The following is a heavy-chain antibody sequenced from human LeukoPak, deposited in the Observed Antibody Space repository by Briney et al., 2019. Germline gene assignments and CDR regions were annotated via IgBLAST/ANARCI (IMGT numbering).Heavy chain of an antibody. J-gene: IGHJ4*02. CDR1: VGSISSGEKY. D-gene: IGHD2-21*02. V-gene: IGHV4-30-4*01. Sequence: SQTLFLTCNVSVGSISSGEKYWSWSRQPPGKGLEWIGYIYYSRSTYYTPSLKSRLTISVDTSENQFSLHLPSVTAADTAVYFCPRVTRWAGLDFWGQGTLVTVYS. CDR3: PRVTRWAGLDF. CDR2: IYYSRST.